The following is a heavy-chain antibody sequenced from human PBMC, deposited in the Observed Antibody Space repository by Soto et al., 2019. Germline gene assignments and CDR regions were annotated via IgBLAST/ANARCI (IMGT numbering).Heavy chain of an antibody. CDR2: IYYSGST. V-gene: IGHV4-61*01. CDR3: ARAWKQPWGGMDV. Sequence: QVQLQESGPRLVKPPETLSLTCTVSGDSVSSNSYFWTWIRQPPGKGLEYIGYIYYSGSTNYNSSLKSRDTIPLDTSKNQFALRLSSGPAADTVVYYCARAWKQPWGGMDVWGPGTTVTVSS. J-gene: IGHJ6*02. D-gene: IGHD6-13*01. CDR1: GDSVSSNSYF.